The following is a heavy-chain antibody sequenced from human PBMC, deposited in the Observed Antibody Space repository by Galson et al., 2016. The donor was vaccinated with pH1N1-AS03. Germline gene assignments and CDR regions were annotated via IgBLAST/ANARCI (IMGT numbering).Heavy chain of an antibody. J-gene: IGHJ4*02. CDR3: VRGGGSSLDY. D-gene: IGHD1-26*01. CDR1: GYTFSDYY. CDR2: INPSSGGT. Sequence: SVKVSCKASGYTFSDYYMHWVRQAPGQELEWMGWINPSSGGTNYTQKFQGRVTMTRDTSISTAYMELSRLTSDDTAVYFCVRGGGSSLDYWGQGTLVPVSS. V-gene: IGHV1-2*02.